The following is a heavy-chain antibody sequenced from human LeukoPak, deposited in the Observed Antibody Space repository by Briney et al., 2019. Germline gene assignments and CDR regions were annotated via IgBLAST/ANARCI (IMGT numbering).Heavy chain of an antibody. CDR2: INPNSGGT. D-gene: IGHD2-21*02. Sequence: GASVKVSCKASGYTFTGYYMHWVRQAPGQGLEWMGWINPNSGGTNYAQKFQGRVTMTRDTSISTAYMELSRLRSDDTAVYYCARDHSNEMCGGDCFASWFDPWGQGTLVTVSS. J-gene: IGHJ5*02. CDR1: GYTFTGYY. V-gene: IGHV1-2*02. CDR3: ARDHSNEMCGGDCFASWFDP.